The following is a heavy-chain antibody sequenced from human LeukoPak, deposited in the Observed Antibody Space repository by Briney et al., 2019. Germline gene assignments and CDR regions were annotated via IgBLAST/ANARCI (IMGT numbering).Heavy chain of an antibody. V-gene: IGHV5-51*01. CDR3: ARHSSRSGYSSSWYAHWDYYYMDV. J-gene: IGHJ6*03. Sequence: GESLKISCKGSGYSFTSYWIGWVRQMPGEGLEWMGIIYPDDSDTRYSPSFQGQVTISADKSINTAYLQWSSLKASDTAMYYCARHSSRSGYSSSWYAHWDYYYMDVWGKGTTVTISS. CDR1: GYSFTSYW. D-gene: IGHD6-13*01. CDR2: IYPDDSDT.